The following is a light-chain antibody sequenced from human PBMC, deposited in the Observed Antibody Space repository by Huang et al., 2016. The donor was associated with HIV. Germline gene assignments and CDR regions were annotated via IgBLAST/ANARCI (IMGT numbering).Light chain of an antibody. CDR3: QQYGSSSYT. CDR1: QSVSRRY. Sequence: DIVLTQSPASLSLSPGESAMLSCGASQSVSRRYLAWFQQKPGLPPRLLIYDAAVRAPGIPDRFSGGGGGTDFTLTISRLEPEDFAVYYCQQYGSSSYTFGQGTKLEIK. J-gene: IGKJ2*01. V-gene: IGKV3D-20*01. CDR2: DAA.